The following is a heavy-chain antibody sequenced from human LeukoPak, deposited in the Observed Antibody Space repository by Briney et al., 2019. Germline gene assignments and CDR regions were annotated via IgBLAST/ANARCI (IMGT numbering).Heavy chain of an antibody. Sequence: GGSLRLSCAASGFSFTSYAMTWVRQAPGKGLEWASGISGSGGSTYYADSVKGRFAISRDNSKSTLFLQMNSLTAEDTAVYYCAKSVGWVKYYFDYWGQGTLVSVSS. J-gene: IGHJ4*02. D-gene: IGHD6-19*01. V-gene: IGHV3-23*01. CDR1: GFSFTSYA. CDR2: ISGSGGST. CDR3: AKSVGWVKYYFDY.